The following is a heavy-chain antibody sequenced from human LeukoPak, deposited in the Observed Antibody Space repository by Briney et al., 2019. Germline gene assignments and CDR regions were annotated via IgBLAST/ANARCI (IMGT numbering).Heavy chain of an antibody. J-gene: IGHJ6*02. Sequence: GGSLRLSCAASGFTVDDYGMSWVRQAPGKGLEWVSGINWDGGSTGYADSVKGRFTISRDNAKNSLYLQMNSLRAEDTALYYCARKGYGNYYDSSGYTYYYYYGMDVWGQGTTVTVSS. V-gene: IGHV3-20*04. D-gene: IGHD3-22*01. CDR1: GFTVDDYG. CDR3: ARKGYGNYYDSSGYTYYYYYGMDV. CDR2: INWDGGST.